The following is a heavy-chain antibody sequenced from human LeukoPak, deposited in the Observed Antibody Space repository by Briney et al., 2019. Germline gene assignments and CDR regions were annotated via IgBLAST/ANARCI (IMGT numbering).Heavy chain of an antibody. CDR3: ARRALRYCSSTSCPAQYYGVDV. D-gene: IGHD2-2*01. Sequence: GGSRRLSGAAPGFIFSSYWMSWVRQAPGKGLEWVANIKEDGREKYYVDSVKGRFTISRDNAKNSLYLQTNSLRAEDTAVYYCARRALRYCSSTSCPAQYYGVDVWGKGTTVTVSS. CDR1: GFIFSSYW. CDR2: IKEDGREK. V-gene: IGHV3-7*03. J-gene: IGHJ6*04.